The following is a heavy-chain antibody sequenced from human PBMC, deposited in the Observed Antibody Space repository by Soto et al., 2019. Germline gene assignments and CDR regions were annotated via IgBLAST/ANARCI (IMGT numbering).Heavy chain of an antibody. Sequence: GGSLRLSCAASGFTFSDHYMDWVRQVPGKGLEWVGRTRNKANIYTTEYAASVKGRFTISRDDSKNSLYLQMNSLKTEETAVYYCARSGALVRAEKNSFDIWGQGTMVTVSS. CDR2: TRNKANIYTT. CDR1: GFTFSDHY. CDR3: ARSGALVRAEKNSFDI. D-gene: IGHD1-26*01. V-gene: IGHV3-72*01. J-gene: IGHJ3*02.